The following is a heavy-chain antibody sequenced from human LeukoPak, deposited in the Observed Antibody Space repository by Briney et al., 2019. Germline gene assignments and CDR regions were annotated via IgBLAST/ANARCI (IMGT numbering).Heavy chain of an antibody. J-gene: IGHJ4*02. V-gene: IGHV1-2*02. CDR2: INPNSGGT. Sequence: GASVKVSCKASGYTFTGYYMHWARKAPRQGLEWMGWINPNSGGTNYAQKLQGRVTMTSDTSISTAYMELRRLSSDYTAVYYCARDPWYCSGGSCYSLKNRYYFAYWGQGTLVTVSS. CDR3: ARDPWYCSGGSCYSLKNRYYFAY. CDR1: GYTFTGYY. D-gene: IGHD2-15*01.